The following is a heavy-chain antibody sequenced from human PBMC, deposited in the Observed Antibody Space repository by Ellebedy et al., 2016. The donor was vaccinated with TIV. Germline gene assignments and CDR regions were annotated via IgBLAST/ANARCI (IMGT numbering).Heavy chain of an antibody. Sequence: GESLKISCKGSGYSFTSYWISWVRQMPGKGLEWMGRIDPSDSYTYYSPSFQGHVTISADKSISTAYLQWSSLKASDTAMYYCASSLVVAARTKYYYYYYGMDVWGQGTTVTVSS. CDR1: GYSFTSYW. D-gene: IGHD2-15*01. J-gene: IGHJ6*02. V-gene: IGHV5-10-1*01. CDR2: IDPSDSYT. CDR3: ASSLVVAARTKYYYYYYGMDV.